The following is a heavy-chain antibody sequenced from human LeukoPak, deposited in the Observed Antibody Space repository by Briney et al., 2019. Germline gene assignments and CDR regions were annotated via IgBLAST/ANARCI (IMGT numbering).Heavy chain of an antibody. CDR1: GDSVSSNSAT. D-gene: IGHD1-20*01. Sequence: SQTLSLTCAISGDSVSSNSATWNWIRQSPSRGIEWLGRTYYRSNWYKDYAVSMKSRITINADTSKNQFSLQPNSVTPEDTAVYYCARDRGKYNWNYFDYWGQGTLVTVSS. CDR3: ARDRGKYNWNYFDY. V-gene: IGHV6-1*01. J-gene: IGHJ4*02. CDR2: TYYRSNWYK.